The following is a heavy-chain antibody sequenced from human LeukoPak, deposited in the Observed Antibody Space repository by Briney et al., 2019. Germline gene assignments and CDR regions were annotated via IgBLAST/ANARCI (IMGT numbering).Heavy chain of an antibody. CDR1: GFTFSSYG. V-gene: IGHV3-30*18. CDR3: AKPLYDFWSGYFYYFDY. D-gene: IGHD3-3*01. Sequence: GGSLRLSCAASGFTFSSYGMHWVRQAPGKGLEWVAVISYDGSNKYYADPVKGRFTISRDNSKNTLYLQMNSLRAEDTAVYYCAKPLYDFWSGYFYYFDYWGQGTLVTVSS. J-gene: IGHJ4*02. CDR2: ISYDGSNK.